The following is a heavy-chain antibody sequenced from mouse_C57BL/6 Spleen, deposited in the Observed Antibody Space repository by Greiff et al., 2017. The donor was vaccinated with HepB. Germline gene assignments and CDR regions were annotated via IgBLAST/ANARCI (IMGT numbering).Heavy chain of an antibody. CDR2: IHPNSGST. V-gene: IGHV1-64*01. Sequence: QVQLQQPGAELVKPGASVKLSCKASGYTFTSYWMHWVKQRPGQGLEWIGMIHPNSGSTNYNEKFKSKATLTVDKSSSTAYMQLSSLTSEDSAVYYCARRDGSRYWFAYWGQGTLVTVSA. J-gene: IGHJ3*01. D-gene: IGHD1-1*01. CDR1: GYTFTSYW. CDR3: ARRDGSRYWFAY.